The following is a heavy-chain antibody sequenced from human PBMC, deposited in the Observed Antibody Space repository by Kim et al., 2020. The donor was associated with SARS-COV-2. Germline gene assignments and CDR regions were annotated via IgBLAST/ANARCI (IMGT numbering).Heavy chain of an antibody. J-gene: IGHJ4*02. D-gene: IGHD2-21*02. CDR3: ARDRTAYFDY. CDR2: TWFDGSNK. CDR1: GFSFSRYG. V-gene: IGHV3-33*01. Sequence: GGSLRLFCAASGFSFSRYGMHWVRQAPGKGLEWVALTWFDGSNKFHSVSVEGRFTISKDNSKNMLYLQMNSLRAEDPGVYYCARDRTAYFDYWGQGTLDT.